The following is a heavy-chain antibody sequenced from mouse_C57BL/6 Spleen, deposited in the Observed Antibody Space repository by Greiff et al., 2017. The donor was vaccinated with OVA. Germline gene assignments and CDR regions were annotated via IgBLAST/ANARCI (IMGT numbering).Heavy chain of an antibody. CDR3: KYYGSSYRYFDV. J-gene: IGHJ1*03. CDR2: IRLKSDNYAT. CDR1: GFTFSNYW. D-gene: IGHD1-1*01. Sequence: EVKLVESGGGLVQPGGSMKLSCVASGFTFSNYWMNWVRQSPEKGLEWVAQIRLKSDNYATHYAESVKGRFTISRDDSKSSVYLQMNNLRAEDTGIYYCKYYGSSYRYFDVWGTGTTVTVSS. V-gene: IGHV6-3*01.